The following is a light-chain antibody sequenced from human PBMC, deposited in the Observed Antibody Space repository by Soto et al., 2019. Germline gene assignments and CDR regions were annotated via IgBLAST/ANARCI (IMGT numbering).Light chain of an antibody. Sequence: IQMTQSPSTLSASVGDRVIITCRASQSVSSWLAWYQHKPGKAPNLLIYKASRLASGVPSRFSGSGSGTEFTLTIRSLQPDDFATYYCQQHRSYPVTFGQGTRLEIK. CDR1: QSVSSW. CDR2: KAS. CDR3: QQHRSYPVT. J-gene: IGKJ5*01. V-gene: IGKV1-5*03.